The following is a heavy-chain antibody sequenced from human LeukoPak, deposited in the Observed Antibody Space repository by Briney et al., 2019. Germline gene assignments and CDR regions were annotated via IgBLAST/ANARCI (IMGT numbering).Heavy chain of an antibody. CDR1: GFTFSSNW. CDR3: AKHRSGIAASGSNY. Sequence: PGGSLRLSCAASGFTFSSNWMSWVRQAPGKGLEWVSVSLISGSGGDSGGSTYYADSVKGRFTISRDDSNNTLYLQMSSLRVEDTAVYYCAKHRSGIAASGSNYWGQGALVSVSS. V-gene: IGHV3-23*01. J-gene: IGHJ4*02. D-gene: IGHD6-13*01. CDR2: ISGSGGDSGGST.